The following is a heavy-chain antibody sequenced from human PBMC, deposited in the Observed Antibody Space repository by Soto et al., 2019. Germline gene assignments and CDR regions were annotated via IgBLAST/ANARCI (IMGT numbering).Heavy chain of an antibody. CDR1: GFSLSTSGVG. CDR2: IYWNYDK. J-gene: IGHJ4*02. V-gene: IGHV2-5*01. CDR3: AHIPPYYYDSSAYPFDY. D-gene: IGHD3-22*01. Sequence: QITLKESGPTLVKPTQTLTLTCTFSGFSLSTSGVGVGWIRQPPGKALEWLALIYWNYDKRYSPSLKSRLTITKDTSSNQVLLTMTDMDPVDTATYFCAHIPPYYYDSSAYPFDYWGQGNLVTVAS.